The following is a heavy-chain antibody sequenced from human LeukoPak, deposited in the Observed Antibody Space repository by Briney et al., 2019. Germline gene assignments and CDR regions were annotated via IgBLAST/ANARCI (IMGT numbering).Heavy chain of an antibody. CDR1: GFTFSTYG. CDR2: IWSDGTSE. J-gene: IGHJ6*02. V-gene: IGHV3-33*01. CDR3: ARGQPPSYYDMDV. Sequence: GGSLRLSCAASGFTFSTYGMHCVRQAPGKGLEWVAVIWSDGTSERYGDSVKGRFTISRDNSRNTLYLQMNSLRAEDTAVYYCARGQPPSYYDMDVWGQGTTVTVSS. D-gene: IGHD6-13*01.